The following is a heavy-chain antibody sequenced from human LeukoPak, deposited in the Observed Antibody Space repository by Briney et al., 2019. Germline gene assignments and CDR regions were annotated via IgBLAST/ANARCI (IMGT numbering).Heavy chain of an antibody. V-gene: IGHV1-18*01. CDR3: AREHSSSWGYYFDY. Sequence: ASVKVSCKASGYTFTSYDINWVRQAPGQGLEWMGWISAYNGNTNYAQKLQGRVTMTTDTSTSTAYMELRSLRSDDTAVYYCAREHSSSWGYYFDYWGQGTLVTVSS. CDR2: ISAYNGNT. CDR1: GYTFTSYD. J-gene: IGHJ4*02. D-gene: IGHD6-13*01.